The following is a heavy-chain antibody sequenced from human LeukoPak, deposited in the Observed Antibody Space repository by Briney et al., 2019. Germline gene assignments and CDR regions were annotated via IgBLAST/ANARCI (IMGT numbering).Heavy chain of an antibody. V-gene: IGHV3-30*01. CDR2: ISYDGSNK. CDR1: GFTFSSYA. Sequence: TGRSLRLSCAASGFTFSSYAMHWVRQAPGKGLEWVAVISYDGSNKYYADSVKGRFTISRDNSKDTLYLQMNSLRAEDTAVYYCARDFLIVVRGVILPDHIDYWGQGTLVTVSS. D-gene: IGHD3-10*01. CDR3: ARDFLIVVRGVILPDHIDY. J-gene: IGHJ4*02.